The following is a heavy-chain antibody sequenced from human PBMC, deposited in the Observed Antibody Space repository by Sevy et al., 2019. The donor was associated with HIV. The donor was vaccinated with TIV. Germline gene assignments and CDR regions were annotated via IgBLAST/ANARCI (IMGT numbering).Heavy chain of an antibody. J-gene: IGHJ6*02. CDR3: AKDRSIGWDYGMDV. V-gene: IGHV3-23*01. Sequence: GGSLRLSCAASGFTFSSYAMTWVRQAPGKGLEWASTITGSGGSTYYVDSVKGRFTISRDNSKNTLYLQMNSLRAEDTAVYYCAKDRSIGWDYGMDVWGQGTTVTVSS. CDR2: ITGSGGST. D-gene: IGHD1-26*01. CDR1: GFTFSSYA.